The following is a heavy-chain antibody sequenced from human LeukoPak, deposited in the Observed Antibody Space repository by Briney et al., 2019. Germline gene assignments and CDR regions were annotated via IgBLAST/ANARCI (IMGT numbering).Heavy chain of an antibody. CDR2: INPSGGST. CDR1: GYTFTSYY. D-gene: IGHD3-22*01. CDR3: ARAHSSGYYRYFDL. J-gene: IGHJ2*01. Sequence: ASVKVSCKASGYTFTSYYMHWVRQAPGQGLEWMGKINPSGGSTNYAQKFQGRVTITRDRYTSTVYMELSSLRSDDTAVYYCARAHSSGYYRYFDLWGRGTLVTVSS. V-gene: IGHV1-46*01.